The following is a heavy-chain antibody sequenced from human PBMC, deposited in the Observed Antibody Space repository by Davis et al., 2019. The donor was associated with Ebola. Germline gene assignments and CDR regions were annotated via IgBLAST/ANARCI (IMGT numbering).Heavy chain of an antibody. Sequence: GESLKISCAASGFTFSSYWMSWVRQAPGKGLEWVAVIWYDGSNKYYADSVKGRFTISRDNSKNTLYLQINSLRAEDTAVYYCARDGYYGSGSYLSPDYYYGMDVWGQGTTVTVSS. D-gene: IGHD3-10*01. CDR2: IWYDGSNK. CDR3: ARDGYYGSGSYLSPDYYYGMDV. CDR1: GFTFSSYW. V-gene: IGHV3-33*08. J-gene: IGHJ6*02.